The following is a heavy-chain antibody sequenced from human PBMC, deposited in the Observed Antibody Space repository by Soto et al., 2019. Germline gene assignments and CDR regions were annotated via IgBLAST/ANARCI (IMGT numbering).Heavy chain of an antibody. CDR2: IYYSGST. J-gene: IGHJ5*02. CDR3: ARLNILEWFNWFDP. V-gene: IGHV4-59*08. Sequence: SETLSLTCTVSGGSISSYYWSWIRQPPGKGLEWIGYIYYSGSTNYNPSLKSRVTISVDTSKNQFSLKLSSVTAADTAVYYCARLNILEWFNWFDPWGQGTLVTVSS. D-gene: IGHD3-3*01. CDR1: GGSISSYY.